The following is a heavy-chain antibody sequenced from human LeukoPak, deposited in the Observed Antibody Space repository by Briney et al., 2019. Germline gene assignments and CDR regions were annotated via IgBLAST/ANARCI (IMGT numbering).Heavy chain of an antibody. CDR1: GFTFSSYS. CDR2: ISSSSSYI. CDR3: ARADVLLWFGSPPYGMDV. D-gene: IGHD3-10*01. Sequence: GGSLRLSCAASGFTFSSYSMNWVRQAPGKGLEWVSSISSSSSYIYYADSVKGRFTISRDNAKNSLYLQMNSLRAEDTAVYYCARADVLLWFGSPPYGMDVWGQGTTVTVSS. J-gene: IGHJ6*02. V-gene: IGHV3-21*04.